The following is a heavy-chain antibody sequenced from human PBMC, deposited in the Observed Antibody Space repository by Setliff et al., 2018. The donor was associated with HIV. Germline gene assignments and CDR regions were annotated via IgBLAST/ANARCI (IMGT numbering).Heavy chain of an antibody. V-gene: IGHV3-21*01. Sequence: GGSLRLSCAASGFTFNNYWMAWVRQAPGKGLEWVSSIGSNVNYRYYADSVKGRFTISRDNAKNSLYLQMNSLRAEDTAIYYCARGSLRGVLALGMDVWGQGTTVTVSS. CDR1: GFTFNNYW. CDR3: ARGSLRGVLALGMDV. D-gene: IGHD3-10*01. CDR2: IGSNVNYR. J-gene: IGHJ6*02.